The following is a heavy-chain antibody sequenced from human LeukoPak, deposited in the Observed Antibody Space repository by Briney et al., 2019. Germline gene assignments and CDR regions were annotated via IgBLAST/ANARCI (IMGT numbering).Heavy chain of an antibody. V-gene: IGHV3-23*01. CDR2: ISDSGGST. J-gene: IGHJ5*02. CDR1: GFTFSNYD. CDR3: AKDLSRAVAADWFDP. Sequence: GGSLRLSCAASGFTFSNYDMSWVRQAPGKGLEWVSSISDSGGSTYYADSVKGRFTISRDNSKNTLYLQMATLRAADTAVYYCAKDLSRAVAADWFDPGDQGSRVTVSS. D-gene: IGHD6-19*01.